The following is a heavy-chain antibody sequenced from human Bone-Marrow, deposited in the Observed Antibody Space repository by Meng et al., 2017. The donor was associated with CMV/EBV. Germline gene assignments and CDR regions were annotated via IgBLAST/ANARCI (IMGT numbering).Heavy chain of an antibody. CDR2: INHSGST. Sequence: TLSLTCAVYGGSFSGYYWSWIRQPPGKGLEWIGEINHSGSTNYNPSLKSRVTISVDTSKNQFSLKLSSVTAADTAVYYCAREKGNYGGAYSLFDPWGEGSLVTVSS. J-gene: IGHJ5*02. V-gene: IGHV4-34*01. D-gene: IGHD4-23*01. CDR3: AREKGNYGGAYSLFDP. CDR1: GGSFSGYY.